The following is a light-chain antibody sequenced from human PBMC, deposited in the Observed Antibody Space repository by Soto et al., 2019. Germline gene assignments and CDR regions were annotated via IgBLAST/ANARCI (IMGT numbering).Light chain of an antibody. Sequence: DIVMTQSPASLAVSLGERATINCKSSQSVLYISNNKNYLAWYQQKPGQPPKLLIYWASTRESGVPDRFSGSGSGTDFTLTISSLQAEDVAVYYCQQYYSTPLTFGGGTKVEIK. CDR2: WAS. CDR3: QQYYSTPLT. J-gene: IGKJ4*01. CDR1: QSVLYISNNKNY. V-gene: IGKV4-1*01.